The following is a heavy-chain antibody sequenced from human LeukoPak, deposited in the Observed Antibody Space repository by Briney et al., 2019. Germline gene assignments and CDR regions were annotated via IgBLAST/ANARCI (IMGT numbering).Heavy chain of an antibody. V-gene: IGHV4-39*07. Sequence: SETLSLTCTVSGVSISSSNSYWGWIRQPPGKGLEWIGSIYYSGNTYYNASLKSQVTISVDTSKNQFSLKLRSVTAADTAVYFCARVLSISDSSWYFGAFDIWGQGTMVTVSS. J-gene: IGHJ3*02. CDR2: IYYSGNT. CDR1: GVSISSSNSY. D-gene: IGHD6-13*01. CDR3: ARVLSISDSSWYFGAFDI.